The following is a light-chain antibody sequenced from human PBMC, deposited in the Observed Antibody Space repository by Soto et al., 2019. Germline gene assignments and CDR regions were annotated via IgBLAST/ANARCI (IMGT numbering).Light chain of an antibody. V-gene: IGKV1-5*03. CDR2: KAS. CDR3: QQYNSYCT. Sequence: DIQMTQSPSTLSASVGDRVTITCRASQSISNFLAWYQQKPGKAPNLLIYKASSLKSGVPSRFSGSGSGTEFTLTISSLQPGDLAAYYCQQYNSYCTFGQGTKVEIK. CDR1: QSISNF. J-gene: IGKJ1*01.